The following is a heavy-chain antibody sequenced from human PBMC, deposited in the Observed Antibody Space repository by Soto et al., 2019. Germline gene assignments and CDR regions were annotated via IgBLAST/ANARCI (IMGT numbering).Heavy chain of an antibody. D-gene: IGHD3-3*01. CDR2: INPGGGSA. CDR1: GYTFTKYY. J-gene: IGHJ4*02. Sequence: QVQLVQSGAEVKKPGDSVTVSCKASGYTFTKYYIHWVRQAPGQGLEWMGLINPGGGSAEFAHKCQGRSTLTRDPSSSTAYMELISLTSADTAMYYCAREDKAVVAITPDYWGQGTLVTVSS. CDR3: AREDKAVVAITPDY. V-gene: IGHV1-46*01.